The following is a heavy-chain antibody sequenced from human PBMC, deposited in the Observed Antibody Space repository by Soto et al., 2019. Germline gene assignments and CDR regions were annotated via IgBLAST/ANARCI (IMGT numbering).Heavy chain of an antibody. D-gene: IGHD5-18*01. CDR3: ARESTAMVKFDY. Sequence: GGSLRLSCAASGFTFSSYAMHWVRQAPGKGLEWVAVISYDGSNKYCADSVKGRFTISRDNSKNTLYLQMNSLRAEDTAVYYCARESTAMVKFDYWGQGTLVTVSS. CDR2: ISYDGSNK. CDR1: GFTFSSYA. V-gene: IGHV3-30-3*01. J-gene: IGHJ4*02.